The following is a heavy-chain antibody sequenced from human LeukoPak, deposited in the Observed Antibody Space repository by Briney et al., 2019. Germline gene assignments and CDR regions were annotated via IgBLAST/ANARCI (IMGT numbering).Heavy chain of an antibody. CDR2: IKQDGSEK. Sequence: GGSLRLSCAASGFTFSSYWMSWVRQAPGKGLEWVANIKQDGSEKYYVDSVKGRFTISRDNAKNSLYLQMNSLRAEDTAVYYCARGPGGYCSISSCYSGYWGQGTLVTVSS. J-gene: IGHJ4*02. CDR3: ARGPGGYCSISSCYSGY. CDR1: GFTFSSYW. D-gene: IGHD2-15*01. V-gene: IGHV3-7*05.